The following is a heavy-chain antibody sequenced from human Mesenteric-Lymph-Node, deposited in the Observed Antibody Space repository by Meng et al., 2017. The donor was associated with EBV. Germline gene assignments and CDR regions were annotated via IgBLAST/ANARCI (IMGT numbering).Heavy chain of an antibody. V-gene: IGHV4-31*03. CDR1: GGSISSGGYY. Sequence: QVQLPESGPGLLKPSQPLSPTCTVSGGSISSGGYYWSWIRQHPGKGLEWIGYIHDSGSTYYNPSLKSRVTISADTSKNQFSLKLSSVTAADTAVYYCAKITNSGGFNYFDYWGQGTLVTVSS. CDR2: IHDSGST. CDR3: AKITNSGGFNYFDY. D-gene: IGHD2-15*01. J-gene: IGHJ4*02.